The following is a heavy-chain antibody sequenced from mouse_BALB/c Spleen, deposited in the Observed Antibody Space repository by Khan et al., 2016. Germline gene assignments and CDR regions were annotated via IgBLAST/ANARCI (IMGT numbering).Heavy chain of an antibody. CDR2: IHYSGTT. CDR3: GRWFLSWFAY. V-gene: IGHV3-1*02. CDR1: GYSITSGYS. Sequence: EVQLQESGPDLVKPSQSLSLTCTVAGYSITSGYSWHWIRQFPGNKLEWMSYIHYSGTTYYNPSLKSRISITRDTFKNQFFLQLNSVTTEDTATYYCGRWFLSWFAYWGQGTLVTVSA. D-gene: IGHD2-2*01. J-gene: IGHJ3*01.